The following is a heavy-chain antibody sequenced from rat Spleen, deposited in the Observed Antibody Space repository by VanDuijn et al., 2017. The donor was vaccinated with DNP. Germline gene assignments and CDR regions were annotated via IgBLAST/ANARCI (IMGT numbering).Heavy chain of an antibody. V-gene: IGHV5-19*01. Sequence: EVQLVESGGGLVQPGRSLKLSCAASGLTFSNYGMHWVRQAPTKGLEWVASISVSGGNTYYRDSVKGRCAVSRDNAKTTLYLQMDSLRSEDTATYYCARHEYYHGSFDYWGQGVMVAVSS. CDR3: ARHEYYHGSFDY. CDR2: ISVSGGNT. D-gene: IGHD1-12*01. J-gene: IGHJ2*01. CDR1: GLTFSNYG.